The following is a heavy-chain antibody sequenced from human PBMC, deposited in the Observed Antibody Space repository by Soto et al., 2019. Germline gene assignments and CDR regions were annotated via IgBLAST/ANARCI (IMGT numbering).Heavy chain of an antibody. CDR2: IIPIFGTA. CDR1: GGTFSSYA. V-gene: IGHV1-69*13. J-gene: IGHJ4*02. D-gene: IGHD3-22*01. Sequence: SVKVSCKASGGTFSSYAISWVRQAPGQGLEWMGGIIPIFGTANYAQKFQGRVTITADESTSTAYMELSSLRSEDTAVYYCARGYYYDSSGYYSFDYWGQGTLVTVSS. CDR3: ARGYYYDSSGYYSFDY.